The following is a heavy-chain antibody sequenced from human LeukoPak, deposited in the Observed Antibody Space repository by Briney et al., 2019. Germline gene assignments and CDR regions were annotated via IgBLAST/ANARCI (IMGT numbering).Heavy chain of an antibody. CDR3: ARGKAGYSYGSYFDY. J-gene: IGHJ4*02. CDR2: IYYSGST. CDR1: GGSISSSSYY. Sequence: PSETLSLTCTVSGGSISSSSYYWGWIRQPPGKGLEWIGSIYYSGSTYYNPSLKSRVTISVDTSKNQFSLELSSVTAADTAVYYCARGKAGYSYGSYFDYWGQGTLVTVSS. V-gene: IGHV4-39*01. D-gene: IGHD5-18*01.